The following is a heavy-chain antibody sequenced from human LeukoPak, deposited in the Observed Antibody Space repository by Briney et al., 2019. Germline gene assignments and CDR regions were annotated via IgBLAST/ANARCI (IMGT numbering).Heavy chain of an antibody. CDR3: ARGRRGYSYGYPYHFDY. Sequence: GGSLRLSCAASGFTFSSYWMHWVRQAPGKGLVWVSRINNDGYSTSYADSVKGPFTISRDNAKNTLYLQLDSLRAEDTAVYYCARGRRGYSYGYPYHFDYWGQGTLVTVSS. CDR1: GFTFSSYW. D-gene: IGHD5-18*01. J-gene: IGHJ4*02. CDR2: INNDGYST. V-gene: IGHV3-74*01.